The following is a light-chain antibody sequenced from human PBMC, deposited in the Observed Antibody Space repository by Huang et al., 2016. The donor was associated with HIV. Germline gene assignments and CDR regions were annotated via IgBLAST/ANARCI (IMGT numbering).Light chain of an antibody. V-gene: IGKV1-9*01. Sequence: IQLTQSPSSLSASVGDRVTITCRASQAISRYLAWYQQRPGKAPNLLIYAASTLQSGVPSRFSGSGSGTDFTLTISSLQPEDFATYYCQHLNSYPPYTFGQGTKVDLK. CDR1: QAISRY. J-gene: IGKJ2*01. CDR3: QHLNSYPPYT. CDR2: AAS.